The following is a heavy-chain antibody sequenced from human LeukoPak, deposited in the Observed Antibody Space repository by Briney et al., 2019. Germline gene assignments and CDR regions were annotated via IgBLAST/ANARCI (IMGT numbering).Heavy chain of an antibody. CDR2: INPSGGGT. J-gene: IGHJ4*02. D-gene: IGHD4-17*01. CDR3: AKGVYGDYGDY. Sequence: ASVKVSCKASGYTFTNNYIHWVRQAPGQGLEWMGVINPSGGGTSYAQKFRGRVTMTRDTSTTTVYMEVSSLRSEDAAVYYCAKGVYGDYGDYWGQGTLVTVSS. V-gene: IGHV1-46*01. CDR1: GYTFTNNY.